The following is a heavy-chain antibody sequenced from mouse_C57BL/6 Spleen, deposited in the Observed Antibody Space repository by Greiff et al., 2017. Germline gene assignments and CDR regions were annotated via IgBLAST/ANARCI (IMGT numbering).Heavy chain of an antibody. V-gene: IGHV14-1*01. D-gene: IGHD1-1*01. CDR3: TTLITTVVAPYYFDY. Sequence: EVQLQQSGAELVRPGASVKLSCTASGFNFKDYFMHWVKQRPEQGLEGIGRIEPADGDTEFAPKFQGKATMTADTSSNTAYLQLSSLTSEDTAVYYCTTLITTVVAPYYFDYWGQGTTLTVSS. CDR2: IEPADGDT. J-gene: IGHJ2*01. CDR1: GFNFKDYF.